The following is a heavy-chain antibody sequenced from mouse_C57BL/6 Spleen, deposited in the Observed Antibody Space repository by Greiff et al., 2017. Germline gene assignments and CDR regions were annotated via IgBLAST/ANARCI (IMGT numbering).Heavy chain of an antibody. Sequence: QVQLQQSGAELVRPGASVTLSCKASGYTFTDYEMHWVKQTPVHGLEWIGAIDPETGGTAYNQKFKGKAILTADKSSSTAYMELRSLTSEDSAVYYGTGRGTVALYYYAMDYWGQGTSVTVSS. CDR2: IDPETGGT. J-gene: IGHJ4*01. V-gene: IGHV1-15*01. CDR1: GYTFTDYE. D-gene: IGHD1-1*01. CDR3: TGRGTVALYYYAMDY.